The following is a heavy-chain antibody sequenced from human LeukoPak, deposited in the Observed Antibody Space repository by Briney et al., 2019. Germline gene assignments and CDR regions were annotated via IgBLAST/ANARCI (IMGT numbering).Heavy chain of an antibody. CDR2: IYYSGST. V-gene: IGHV4-59*02. J-gene: IGHJ3*02. D-gene: IGHD3-10*01. Sequence: PSETLSLTCSVSGGSVSSYYWSWIRQPPGKGLEWIGHIYYSGSTNYNPSLKSRVTILVDTSKNEFSLKLSSVTAADTAVYYCARAPSSPVRLMGAFDIWGQGTMVTVSS. CDR3: ARAPSSPVRLMGAFDI. CDR1: GGSVSSYY.